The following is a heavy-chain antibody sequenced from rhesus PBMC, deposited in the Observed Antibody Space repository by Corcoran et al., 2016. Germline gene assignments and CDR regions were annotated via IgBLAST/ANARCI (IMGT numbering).Heavy chain of an antibody. CDR3: GRHPYPFGGLDS. J-gene: IGHJ6*01. CDR1: GDSLSSWNW. CDR2: VGARSGDI. Sequence: QVQLQESGPGLVKPSETLSLTCAVSGDSLSSWNWWSWIRQSPGKGLEWIGNVGARSGDIYYKPSLKSRVTISKDTSKNQFSLKVTSMTAADTAVYYCGRHPYPFGGLDSWGQGVVVTVAS. V-gene: IGHV4-65*02.